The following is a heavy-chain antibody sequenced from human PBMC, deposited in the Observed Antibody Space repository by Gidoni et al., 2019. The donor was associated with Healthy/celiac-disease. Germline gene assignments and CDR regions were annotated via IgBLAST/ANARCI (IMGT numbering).Heavy chain of an antibody. CDR1: GFPFSSHG. J-gene: IGHJ5*02. CDR3: ARDSRVYYYGSGSSAFDP. V-gene: IGHV3-7*01. D-gene: IGHD3-10*01. Sequence: EVQLVESGGGLVQPGGSLRLSCAASGFPFSSHGMSWVRQAPGKGLEWVANIKQDGSEKYYVDSVKGRFTISRDNAKNSLYLQMNSLRAEDTAVYYCARDSRVYYYGSGSSAFDPWGQGTLVTVSS. CDR2: IKQDGSEK.